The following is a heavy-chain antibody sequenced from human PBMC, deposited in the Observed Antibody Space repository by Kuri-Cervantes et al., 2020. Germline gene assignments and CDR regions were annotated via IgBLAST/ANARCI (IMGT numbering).Heavy chain of an antibody. D-gene: IGHD6-19*01. J-gene: IGHJ6*02. CDR3: ARGSYSSGWLYYYYGMDV. CDR2: IYYSGST. CDR1: GGSISSYY. Sequence: GSLRLSCTVSGGSISSYYWSWIRQPPGKGLEWIGYIYYSGSTNYNPSLKSRVTISVDTSKNQFSLKLSSVTAADTAVYYCARGSYSSGWLYYYYGMDVWGQGTTVTVSS. V-gene: IGHV4-59*01.